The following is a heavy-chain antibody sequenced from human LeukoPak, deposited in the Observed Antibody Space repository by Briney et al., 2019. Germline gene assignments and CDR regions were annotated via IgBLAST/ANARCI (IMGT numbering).Heavy chain of an antibody. J-gene: IGHJ3*02. CDR1: GYTFIGYY. CDR3: ARAEVVLMVYAIGEAFDI. D-gene: IGHD2-8*01. CDR2: INPNSGGT. V-gene: IGHV1-2*02. Sequence: ASVKVSCKASGYTFIGYYMHWVRQAPGQGLEWMGWINPNSGGTNYAQKFQGRVTMTRDTSISTAYMELSRLRSDDTAVYYCARAEVVLMVYAIGEAFDIWGQGTMVTVSS.